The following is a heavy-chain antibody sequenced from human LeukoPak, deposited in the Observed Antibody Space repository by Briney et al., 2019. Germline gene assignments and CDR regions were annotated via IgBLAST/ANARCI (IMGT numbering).Heavy chain of an antibody. CDR1: GFTVNGYY. CDR3: ARLYCSGGSCSDPGGY. CDR2: IDSGSSYR. D-gene: IGHD2-15*01. Sequence: GGSLRLSCVASGFTVNGYYMSWIRQAPGKGLEWVPYIDSGSSYRNYADSVKGRFTISRDNAKNALYLQMNSLRADDTAVYYCARLYCSGGSCSDPGGYWGQGTLVTVSS. V-gene: IGHV3-11*03. J-gene: IGHJ4*02.